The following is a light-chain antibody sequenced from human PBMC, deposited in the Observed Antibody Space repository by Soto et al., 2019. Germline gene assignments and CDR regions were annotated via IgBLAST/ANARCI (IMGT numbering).Light chain of an antibody. V-gene: IGKV1-39*01. CDR2: AAS. CDR3: QHTYSGRS. Sequence: DIQMTQSPSSLTASVGDTVTITCRTSQNIVNYLNWYQQRPGKAPELLISAASTLQSGVPSRSSGSGSGAVFTLTISSLPPEDFATDYCQHTYSGRSFGQGTRLESK. J-gene: IGKJ1*01. CDR1: QNIVNY.